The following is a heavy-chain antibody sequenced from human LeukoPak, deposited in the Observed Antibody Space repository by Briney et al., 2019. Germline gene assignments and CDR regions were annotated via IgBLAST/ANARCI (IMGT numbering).Heavy chain of an antibody. Sequence: GGSLRLSCAASGFTFSSYAMSWVRQAPGKGLEWVSAISGSGGSTYYADSVKGRFTISRDNAKNTLYLQMNSLRAEDTAVYYCTRGRPGKYGYCDYWGQGTLVTVSS. CDR3: TRGRPGKYGYCDY. CDR1: GFTFSSYA. V-gene: IGHV3-23*01. D-gene: IGHD3-10*01. CDR2: ISGSGGST. J-gene: IGHJ4*02.